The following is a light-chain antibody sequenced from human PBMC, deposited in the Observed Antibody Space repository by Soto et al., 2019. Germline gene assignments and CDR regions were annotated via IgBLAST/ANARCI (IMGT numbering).Light chain of an antibody. CDR3: QQLLSYPIT. Sequence: DIQMTQSPSSVSASVGDRVTITCRASQAIDSWLAWYQQKPGEAPKLLIFTGSLLHSGVPPRFSGSGSGTDFTLTISSLQPEDFATYYCQQLLSYPITFGQGTRLEIK. CDR2: TGS. J-gene: IGKJ5*01. V-gene: IGKV1-12*01. CDR1: QAIDSW.